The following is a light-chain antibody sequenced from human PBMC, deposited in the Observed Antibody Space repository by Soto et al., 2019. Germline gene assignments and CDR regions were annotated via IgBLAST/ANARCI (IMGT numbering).Light chain of an antibody. CDR2: GAS. V-gene: IGKV3-15*01. CDR3: QQYHAWPPGT. CDR1: QSVETF. Sequence: EILLTQSPDTLSLSPGERATLSCRASQSVETFLAWFQHKAGQAPRLLIFGASTRAAGVPARFSGGGSGTEFTLTIDSLRSEDFAVYFCQQYHAWPPGTFGGGTKVDIK. J-gene: IGKJ4*01.